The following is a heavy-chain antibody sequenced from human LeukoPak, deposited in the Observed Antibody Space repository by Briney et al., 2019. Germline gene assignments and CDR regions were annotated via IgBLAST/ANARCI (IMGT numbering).Heavy chain of an antibody. CDR3: AKRFRGVHDAFDI. D-gene: IGHD3-10*01. CDR2: ISGSGGST. V-gene: IGHV3-23*01. CDR1: GFTFSSYA. J-gene: IGHJ3*02. Sequence: VGSLRLSCAASGFTFSSYAMSWVRQAPGKGLEWASAISGSGGSTYYADSVKGWFTISRDNSKNTLYLQMNSLRAEDTAVYYCAKRFRGVHDAFDIWGQGTMVTVSS.